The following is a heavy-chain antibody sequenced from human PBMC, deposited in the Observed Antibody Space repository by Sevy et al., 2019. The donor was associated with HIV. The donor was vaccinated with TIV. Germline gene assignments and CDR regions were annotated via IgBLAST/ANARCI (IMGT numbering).Heavy chain of an antibody. D-gene: IGHD3-10*01. CDR1: GYTLTELS. Sequence: ASVKVSCKVSGYTLTELSMHWVRQAPGKGLEWMGGFDPEDGETIYAQKFQGRVTMTEDTSTDTAYVELSSLRSEDTAVYYCATCQYYYGSGSYPKYYYYYGMDVWGQGTTVTVSS. V-gene: IGHV1-24*01. J-gene: IGHJ6*02. CDR2: FDPEDGET. CDR3: ATCQYYYGSGSYPKYYYYYGMDV.